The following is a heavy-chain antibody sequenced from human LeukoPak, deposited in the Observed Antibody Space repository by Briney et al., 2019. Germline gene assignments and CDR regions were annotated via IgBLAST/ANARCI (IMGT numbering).Heavy chain of an antibody. D-gene: IGHD2-2*01. Sequence: ASVKVSCKASGGTFSSYAISWVRQAPGQGLEWVGGIIPSFGRANYAQKFQGRVTITTDESTSTAYTELSRLRSEDTVLYYWARGQLPSYDYYLDVWGKGTTVTVSS. CDR2: IIPSFGRA. J-gene: IGHJ6*03. CDR3: ARGQLPSYDYYLDV. CDR1: GGTFSSYA. V-gene: IGHV1-69*05.